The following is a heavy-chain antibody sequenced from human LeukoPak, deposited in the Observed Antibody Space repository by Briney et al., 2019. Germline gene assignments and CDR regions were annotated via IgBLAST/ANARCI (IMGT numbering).Heavy chain of an antibody. V-gene: IGHV3-74*01. CDR1: GFTFSSYW. CDR2: IKGDGSSI. D-gene: IGHD3-10*01. Sequence: GGSLRLSCVASGFTFSSYWMHWVRQAPGKGLVWVSRIKGDGSSISYADSVKGRFTISRDNAKNTLCLQMNSLRAEDTAVYYCARSYYYGSGSFAFDYWGQGTLVTVSS. CDR3: ARSYYYGSGSFAFDY. J-gene: IGHJ4*02.